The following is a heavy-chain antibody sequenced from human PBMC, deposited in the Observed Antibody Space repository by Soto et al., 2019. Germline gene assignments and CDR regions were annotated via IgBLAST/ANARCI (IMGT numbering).Heavy chain of an antibody. D-gene: IGHD3-10*01. J-gene: IGHJ5*02. CDR3: ARVVEFGELSGWFDP. V-gene: IGHV4-30-2*01. CDR2: IYHSGST. Sequence: SETLSLTCAVSGGSISSGGYSWSWIRQPPGKGLEWIGYIYHSGSTYYNPSLKSRVTISVDRSKNQFSLKLSSVTAADTAVYYCARVVEFGELSGWFDPWGQGTLVTVSS. CDR1: GGSISSGGYS.